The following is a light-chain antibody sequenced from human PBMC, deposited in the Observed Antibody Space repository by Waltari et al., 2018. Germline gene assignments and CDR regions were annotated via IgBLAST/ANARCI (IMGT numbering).Light chain of an antibody. CDR1: SLGSYS. J-gene: IGLJ2*01. CDR3: NSRDSSGNHVV. V-gene: IGLV3-19*01. Sequence: SSELTQDPAVSVALGQTVRITCQGDSLGSYSASWYQQKPGQAPVLVIYGKNNRPSGIPDRCSGSSSGNTASLTITGAQAEDEADYYCNSRDSSGNHVVFGGGTKLTVL. CDR2: GKN.